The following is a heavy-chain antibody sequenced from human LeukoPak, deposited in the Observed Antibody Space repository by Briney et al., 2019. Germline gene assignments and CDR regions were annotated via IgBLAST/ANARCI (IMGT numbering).Heavy chain of an antibody. CDR2: IYYSGST. CDR1: GGSISSSSYY. D-gene: IGHD3-9*01. Sequence: PSETLSLTCTVSGGSISSSSYYWGWIRQPPGKGLEWIGSIYYSGSTYYNPSLKSRVTISVDTSKNQFSLKLSSVTAADTAVYYCARSYILTGYYDYWGQGTLVTVSS. CDR3: ARSYILTGYYDY. J-gene: IGHJ4*02. V-gene: IGHV4-39*07.